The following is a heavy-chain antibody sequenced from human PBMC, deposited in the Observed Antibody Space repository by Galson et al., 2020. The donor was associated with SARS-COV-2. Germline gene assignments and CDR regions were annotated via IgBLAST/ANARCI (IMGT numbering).Heavy chain of an antibody. CDR2: INAGNGNT. CDR1: GYTFTSYA. Sequence: ASVKVSCKAPGYTFTSYAMHWVRQAPGQRLEWMGWINAGNGNTKYSQKFQGRVTITRDTSASTAYMELSSLRSEDTDVYYCARAERTTTLWYYYWGQGTLVTVSS. J-gene: IGHJ4*02. CDR3: ARAERTTTLWYYY. V-gene: IGHV1-3*01. D-gene: IGHD2-8*01.